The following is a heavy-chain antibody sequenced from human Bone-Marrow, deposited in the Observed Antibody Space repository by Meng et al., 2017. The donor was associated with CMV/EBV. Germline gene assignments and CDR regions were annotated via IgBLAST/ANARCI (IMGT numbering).Heavy chain of an antibody. D-gene: IGHD4-11*01. J-gene: IGHJ4*02. V-gene: IGHV3-23*03. Sequence: GESLKISCAASGFTFSSYAMSWVRQAPGKGLEWVSVIYSGGSSTYYADSVKGRFTISRDNSKNTLYLQMNSLRAEDTAVYYCAKDQSNYVFDYWGQGTLVTVSS. CDR2: IYSGGSST. CDR3: AKDQSNYVFDY. CDR1: GFTFSSYA.